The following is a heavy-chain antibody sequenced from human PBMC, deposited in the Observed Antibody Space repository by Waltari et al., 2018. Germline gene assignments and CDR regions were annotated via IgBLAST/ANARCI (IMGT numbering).Heavy chain of an antibody. CDR1: GYSFTSYW. D-gene: IGHD2-2*01. Sequence: EVQLVQSGAEVKKPGESLKISCKGSGYSFTSYWIGWVRQMPGKGLGWMGIIYPGDSDTRYSPSFQGQVTISADKSISTAYLQWSSLKASDTAMYYCARGGGHCSSTSCLRRNYFDYWGQGTLVTVSS. CDR3: ARGGGHCSSTSCLRRNYFDY. CDR2: IYPGDSDT. V-gene: IGHV5-51*01. J-gene: IGHJ4*02.